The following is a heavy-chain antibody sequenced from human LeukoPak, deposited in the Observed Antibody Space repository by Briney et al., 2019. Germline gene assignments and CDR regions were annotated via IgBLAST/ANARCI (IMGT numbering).Heavy chain of an antibody. CDR1: GFTFSSYW. CDR2: IKKDGSEK. V-gene: IGHV3-7*01. D-gene: IGHD5-18*01. CDR3: ARDLSGVTGYTYGRGIDY. J-gene: IGHJ4*02. Sequence: GGSLRLSCAASGFTFSSYWMSWVRQAPGKGLEWVANIKKDGSEKYYVDSVKGRFTISRDNTKTSLYLQMNSLRAEDTAVYYCARDLSGVTGYTYGRGIDYWGQGTLVTVSS.